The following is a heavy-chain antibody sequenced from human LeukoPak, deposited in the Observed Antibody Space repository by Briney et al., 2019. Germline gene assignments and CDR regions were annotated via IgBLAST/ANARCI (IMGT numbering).Heavy chain of an antibody. CDR3: ATSRPPTAYGSGSHDY. J-gene: IGHJ4*02. Sequence: GASVKVSCKASGYTFTSYGISWVRQAPGQGLEWMGWISAYNGNTNYAQKLQGRVTMTTDTSTSTAYMELRSLRSDDTAVYYCATSRPPTAYGSGSHDYWGQGTLVTVSS. CDR2: ISAYNGNT. D-gene: IGHD3-10*01. CDR1: GYTFTSYG. V-gene: IGHV1-18*01.